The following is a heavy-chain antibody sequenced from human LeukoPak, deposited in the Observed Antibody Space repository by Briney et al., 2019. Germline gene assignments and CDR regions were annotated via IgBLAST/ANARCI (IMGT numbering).Heavy chain of an antibody. CDR1: GYTFTGYY. D-gene: IGHD3-10*01. Sequence: ASVKVSCKASGYTFTGYYMHWVRQAPGQGLEWMGWINPNSGGTNYAQKFQGKVTMTRDTSISTAYMELSRLRSDDTAVYYCARADGSGSYPFDYWGQGTLVTVSS. V-gene: IGHV1-2*02. J-gene: IGHJ4*02. CDR2: INPNSGGT. CDR3: ARADGSGSYPFDY.